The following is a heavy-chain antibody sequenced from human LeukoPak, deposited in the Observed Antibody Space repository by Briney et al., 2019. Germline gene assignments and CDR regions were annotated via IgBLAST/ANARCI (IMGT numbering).Heavy chain of an antibody. V-gene: IGHV3-33*01. CDR2: IWYDGSNK. CDR3: ARQFDGSHPNAFDI. Sequence: GGSLRLSCAASGFIFRNYGMHWVRQAPGKGLEWVVVIWYDGSNKYYADSVKGRFTISRDNSKNMLHLQMNSLRAEDTAVYYCARQFDGSHPNAFDIWGQGTMVTVSS. J-gene: IGHJ3*02. D-gene: IGHD1-26*01. CDR1: GFIFRNYG.